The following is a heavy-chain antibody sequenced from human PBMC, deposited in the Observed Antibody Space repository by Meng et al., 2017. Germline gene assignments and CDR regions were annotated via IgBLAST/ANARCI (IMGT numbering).Heavy chain of an antibody. V-gene: IGHV1-2*06. D-gene: IGHD3-10*01. CDR3: ARMNYGSGSRRLDY. Sequence: QVQLVQSARGLNKPGPSVKSSCKASGYTFTGYYMHWVRQAPGQGLEWMGRINPNSGGTNYAQKFQGRVTMTRDTSISTAYMELSRLRSDDTAVYYCARMNYGSGSRRLDYWGQGTLVTVSS. J-gene: IGHJ4*02. CDR1: GYTFTGYY. CDR2: INPNSGGT.